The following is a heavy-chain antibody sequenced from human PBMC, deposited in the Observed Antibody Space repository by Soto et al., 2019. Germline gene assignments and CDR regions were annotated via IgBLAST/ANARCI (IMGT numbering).Heavy chain of an antibody. CDR2: INPSGGST. J-gene: IGHJ6*03. D-gene: IGHD6-13*01. V-gene: IGHV1-46*03. CDR3: AREGIAAAGGYDYYYYYMDV. Sequence: ASVKVSCKASGYTFTSYYMHWVRQAPGQGLEWMGIINPSGGSTSYAQKFQGRVTMTRDTSTSTVYMELSSLRSEDTAVYYCAREGIAAAGGYDYYYYYMDVWGKGTTVTVSS. CDR1: GYTFTSYY.